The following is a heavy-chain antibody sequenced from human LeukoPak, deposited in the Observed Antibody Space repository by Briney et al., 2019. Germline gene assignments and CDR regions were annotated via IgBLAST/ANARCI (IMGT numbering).Heavy chain of an antibody. CDR3: ALNYYGSGSYFHYFDY. J-gene: IGHJ4*02. Sequence: GGSLRLSCAASGFTFSSYGMTWVRQAPGKGLEWVSAISGRGDSTYYADSVKGRFTISRDNSKNTLYLQMNSLRAEDTAVYYCALNYYGSGSYFHYFDYWGQGTLVTVSS. CDR1: GFTFSSYG. CDR2: ISGRGDST. D-gene: IGHD3-10*01. V-gene: IGHV3-23*01.